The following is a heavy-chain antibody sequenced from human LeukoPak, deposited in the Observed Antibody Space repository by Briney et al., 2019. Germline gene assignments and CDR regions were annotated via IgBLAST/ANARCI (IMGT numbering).Heavy chain of an antibody. J-gene: IGHJ3*02. CDR2: IYYSGST. V-gene: IGHV4-59*01. CDR3: ARGPVGGATYYDGDAFDI. D-gene: IGHD1-26*01. CDR1: GGSMSSYY. Sequence: SETLSLTCTVSGGSMSSYYWSWIRQSPGKGLEWIGYIYYSGSTNYNPSLKSRVTISVDTSKNQFSLKLSSVTAVDTAMYYCARGPVGGATYYDGDAFDIWGQGTMVTVSS.